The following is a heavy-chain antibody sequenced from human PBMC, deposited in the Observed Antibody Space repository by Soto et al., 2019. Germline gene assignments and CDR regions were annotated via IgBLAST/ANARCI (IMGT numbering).Heavy chain of an antibody. J-gene: IGHJ4*02. V-gene: IGHV3-30-3*01. CDR2: ISYDGSNK. D-gene: IGHD6-19*01. Sequence: LRLSCAASGFTFISYAMHWVRQAPGKGLEWVAVISYDGSNKYYADSVKGRFTISRDNSKNTLYLQMNSLRAEDTAVYYCARDFPLAVGTGFEYWGQGTLVIVSS. CDR3: ARDFPLAVGTGFEY. CDR1: GFTFISYA.